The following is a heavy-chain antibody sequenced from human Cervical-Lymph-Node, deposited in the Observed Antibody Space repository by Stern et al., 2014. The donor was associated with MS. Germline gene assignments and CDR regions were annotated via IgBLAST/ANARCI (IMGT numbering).Heavy chain of an antibody. CDR2: ITYDGDRI. CDR3: AKGREEGFLDH. CDR1: GFIFSNYG. Sequence: VQLEESGGGVVQPGRSLRLSCAASGFIFSNYGMHWVRQAPGKGLEWVAVITYDGDRIYYADSVRGRFTRSRDNSKNTLDLQMNSLRPEDTAVYYCAKGREEGFLDHWGQGSLVIVSS. J-gene: IGHJ4*02. V-gene: IGHV3-30*18.